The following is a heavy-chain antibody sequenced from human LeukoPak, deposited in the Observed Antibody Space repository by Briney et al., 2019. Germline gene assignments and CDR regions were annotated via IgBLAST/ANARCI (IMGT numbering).Heavy chain of an antibody. CDR3: AKGSVWGYDSSGYDSAFDI. V-gene: IGHV3-30*04. Sequence: GGSLRLSCAASGFTFSSYAMHWVRQTPGKGLEWVAVISYDGSNKYYADSVKGRFTISRDNSKNTLYLQMNSLRAEDTAVYYCAKGSVWGYDSSGYDSAFDIWGQGTMVTVSS. CDR1: GFTFSSYA. CDR2: ISYDGSNK. D-gene: IGHD3-22*01. J-gene: IGHJ3*02.